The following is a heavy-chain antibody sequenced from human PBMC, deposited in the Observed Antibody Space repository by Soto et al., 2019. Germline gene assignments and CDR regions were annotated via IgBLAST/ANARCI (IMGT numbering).Heavy chain of an antibody. CDR2: IFYTGST. J-gene: IGHJ4*02. CDR1: DGSISSYY. D-gene: IGHD1-1*01. CDR3: ARHYPIGNTWNEFDY. Sequence: SETLSLTCTVSDGSISSYYWGWIRQPPGKGLEWIGYIFYTGSTNYNPSLKSRVTISVDTSKNQFSLKLSSVTAADTAVYYCARHYPIGNTWNEFDYWCQGTVVTVSS. V-gene: IGHV4-59*08.